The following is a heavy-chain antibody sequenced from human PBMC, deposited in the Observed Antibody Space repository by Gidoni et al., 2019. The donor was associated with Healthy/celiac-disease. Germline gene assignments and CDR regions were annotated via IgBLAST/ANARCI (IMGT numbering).Heavy chain of an antibody. J-gene: IGHJ4*02. CDR3: ARDLRDCGGDCYPDFDY. CDR1: GFTFSSYS. Sequence: AASGFTFSSYSMNWGRQAPGKGLEWVSSISSSSSYIYNADSVKGRFTISRDNAKNSLYLQMNSLRADDTAVSYCARDLRDCGGDCYPDFDYWGQGTLVTVSS. CDR2: ISSSSSYI. V-gene: IGHV3-21*01. D-gene: IGHD2-21*02.